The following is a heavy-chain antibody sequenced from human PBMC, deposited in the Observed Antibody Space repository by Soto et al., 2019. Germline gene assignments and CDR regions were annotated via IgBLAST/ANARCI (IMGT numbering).Heavy chain of an antibody. D-gene: IGHD5-18*01. CDR1: GGTFSSYD. J-gene: IGHJ4*02. V-gene: IGHV1-69*01. CDR2: IIPSFGTA. Sequence: QVQLVQSGAEVKKPGSSVKGSCKASGGTFSSYDISWVRHAPGQGLEWMGGIIPSFGTANYAQKLQGRVTITADESTSTAYMDLSSLRAEDTAVYYCARGIQLWQVDYWGQGTLVTVSS. CDR3: ARGIQLWQVDY.